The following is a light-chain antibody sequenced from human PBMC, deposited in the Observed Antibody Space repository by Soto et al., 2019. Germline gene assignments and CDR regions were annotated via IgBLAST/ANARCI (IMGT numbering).Light chain of an antibody. J-gene: IGKJ1*01. V-gene: IGKV3-20*01. CDR1: QSVGSIY. Sequence: DIVLTQSPGTLSLSPGERATLSCRASQSVGSIYLAWYQQKPGQAPRLLIHGASDRASRIPDRFSGSGSGSDFTLTISRLEPEDFAVYYCQQYGSSPRTFGQGTKVEIK. CDR2: GAS. CDR3: QQYGSSPRT.